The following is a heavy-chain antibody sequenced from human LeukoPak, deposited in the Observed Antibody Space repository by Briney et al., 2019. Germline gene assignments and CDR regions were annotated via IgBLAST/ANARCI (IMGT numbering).Heavy chain of an antibody. CDR3: ARNGPLTYYYDSSGYP. CDR2: ISGYNGNT. J-gene: IGHJ5*02. D-gene: IGHD3-22*01. CDR1: GYTFTNFG. V-gene: IGHV1-18*01. Sequence: ASVKVSCKASGYTFTNFGISWVRQAPGQGLEWMGWISGYNGNTNYAQKLQGRVTMTTDTSTSTAYMELRSLRSDDTAVYYCARNGPLTYYYDSSGYPWGQGTLVTVSS.